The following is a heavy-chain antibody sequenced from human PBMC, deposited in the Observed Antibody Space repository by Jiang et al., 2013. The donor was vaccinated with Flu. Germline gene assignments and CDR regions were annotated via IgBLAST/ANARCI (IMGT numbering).Heavy chain of an antibody. Sequence: EVKKPGASVKVSCKASGYTFTSYYMHWVRQAPGQGLEWMGIINPSGGSTSYAQKFQGRVTMTRDTSTSTVYMELSSLRSEDTAVYYCARWIIAAAGTGNWFDPWGQGTLVTVSS. J-gene: IGHJ5*02. D-gene: IGHD6-13*01. V-gene: IGHV1-46*01. CDR3: ARWIIAAAGTGNWFDP. CDR2: INPSGGST. CDR1: GYTFTSYY.